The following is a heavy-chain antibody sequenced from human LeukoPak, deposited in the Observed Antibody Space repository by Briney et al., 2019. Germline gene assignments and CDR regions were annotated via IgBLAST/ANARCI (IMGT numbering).Heavy chain of an antibody. Sequence: PGGSLRLSCAASGFTFTNYWMTWVRQAPGKGLEFVANINQDESVKNYVDSVKGRFTISRDNAKNSLYLQMNSLRGEDTAVYYCARDDGFYSASGIYQNYFDHWGQGILVTVSP. CDR1: GFTFTNYW. CDR3: ARDDGFYSASGIYQNYFDH. J-gene: IGHJ4*02. D-gene: IGHD3-10*01. V-gene: IGHV3-7*01. CDR2: INQDESVK.